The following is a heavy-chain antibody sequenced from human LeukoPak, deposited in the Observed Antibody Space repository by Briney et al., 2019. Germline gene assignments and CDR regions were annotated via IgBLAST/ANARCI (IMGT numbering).Heavy chain of an antibody. CDR1: GYTFTGYY. CDR2: MNPNSGNT. CDR3: ARGNLLRYFDWLLPQPYNWFDP. V-gene: IGHV1-8*02. J-gene: IGHJ5*02. D-gene: IGHD3-9*01. Sequence: GASVKVSCKASGYTFTGYYMHWVRQATGQGLEWMGWMNPNSGNTGYAQKFQGRVTMTRNTSISTAYMELSSLRSEDTAVYYCARGNLLRYFDWLLPQPYNWFDPWGQGTLVTVSS.